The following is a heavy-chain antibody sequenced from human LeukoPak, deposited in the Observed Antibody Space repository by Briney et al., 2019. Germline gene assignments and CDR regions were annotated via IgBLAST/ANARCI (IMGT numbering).Heavy chain of an antibody. V-gene: IGHV4-39*01. Sequence: SETLSLTCTVSGGSISGSTYYWGWIRQPPGKGLEWIGTIYHSGSTHYNPSLKSRVTISVDTSKNQFSLKLTSATAADTAVYYCGQGSSGWYHDAFDIWGQGTMVTVSS. J-gene: IGHJ3*02. CDR2: IYHSGST. CDR3: GQGSSGWYHDAFDI. D-gene: IGHD6-19*01. CDR1: GGSISGSTYY.